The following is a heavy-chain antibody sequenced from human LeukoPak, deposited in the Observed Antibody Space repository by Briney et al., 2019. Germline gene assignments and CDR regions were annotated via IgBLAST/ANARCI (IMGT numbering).Heavy chain of an antibody. CDR1: GFTFSSYT. J-gene: IGHJ4*02. CDR2: ISYDGSNK. Sequence: PGRSLRLSCAASGFTFSSYTMHWVRQAPGKGLEWVAVISYDGSNKYYADSVKGRFTISRDNSKNTLYLQMNSLRAEDTAVYYCARAMIVVVSTTLFDSWGQGTLVTVSS. V-gene: IGHV3-30*04. D-gene: IGHD3-22*01. CDR3: ARAMIVVVSTTLFDS.